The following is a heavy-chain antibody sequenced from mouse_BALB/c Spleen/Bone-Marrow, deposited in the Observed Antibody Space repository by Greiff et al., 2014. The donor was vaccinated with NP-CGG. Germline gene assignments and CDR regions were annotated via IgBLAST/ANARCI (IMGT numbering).Heavy chain of an antibody. CDR2: INPSNGGT. Sequence: VQLQQSGAELVKPGASVKLSCKASGYTFTSYYMYWVKQRPGQGLEWIGEINPSNGGTNFNEEFKSKATLTVDKSSSTAYMQLSSLTSEDSAVYYCTIHYGNYFAYWGQGTLVTVSA. CDR3: TIHYGNYFAY. V-gene: IGHV1S81*02. D-gene: IGHD2-1*01. CDR1: GYTFTSYY. J-gene: IGHJ3*01.